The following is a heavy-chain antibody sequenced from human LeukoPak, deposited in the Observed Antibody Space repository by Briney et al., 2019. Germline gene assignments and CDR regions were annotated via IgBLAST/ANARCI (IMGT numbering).Heavy chain of an antibody. CDR3: AKVGFSEMEWLLYSDH. CDR1: GFTFSDYS. V-gene: IGHV3-21*04. D-gene: IGHD3-3*01. CDR2: ISSRSAYI. J-gene: IGHJ4*02. Sequence: GGSLRLSCAASGFTFSDYSMNWVRQAPGKGLEWVSSISSRSAYIHYTDSVKGRFTISRDNSKNTLYLQMNSLRAEDTAVYYCAKVGFSEMEWLLYSDHWGQGTLVTVSS.